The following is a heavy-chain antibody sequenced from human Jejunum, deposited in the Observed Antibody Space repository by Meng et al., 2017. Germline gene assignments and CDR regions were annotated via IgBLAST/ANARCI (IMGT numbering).Heavy chain of an antibody. CDR1: GFSFDDYA. CDR3: AKAYLGDGWLDP. Sequence: SLKISCVASGFSFDDYAMHWVRQAPGKGLEWVSGISWSGGSIGYADSVKGRFTISRDNAKNSLYLQMNSLRAEDTALYYCAKAYLGDGWLDPWGQGTLVTVSS. J-gene: IGHJ5*02. CDR2: ISWSGGSI. D-gene: IGHD3-16*01. V-gene: IGHV3-9*01.